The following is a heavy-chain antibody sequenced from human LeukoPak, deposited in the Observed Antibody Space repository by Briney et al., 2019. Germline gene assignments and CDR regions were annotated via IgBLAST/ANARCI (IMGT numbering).Heavy chain of an antibody. CDR2: IYYSGST. CDR3: ARHAYYMDV. V-gene: IGHV4-39*01. Sequence: SETLSLTCTVSGGSISSSSYYWGWIRQPPGKGLEWIGSIYYSGSTYFNPSLKSRVTISEATSKNQFSLKLSSVTAADTAVYYCARHAYYMDVWGKGTTVTVSS. J-gene: IGHJ6*03. CDR1: GGSISSSSYY.